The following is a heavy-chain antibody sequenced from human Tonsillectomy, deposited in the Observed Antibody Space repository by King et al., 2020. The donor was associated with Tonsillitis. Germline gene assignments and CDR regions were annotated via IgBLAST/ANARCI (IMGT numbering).Heavy chain of an antibody. D-gene: IGHD2-8*01. CDR2: ISVYNVNT. Sequence: VQLVESGAEVKKPGASVKVSCKASGYTFINYGISWVRQAPGQWLEWMGWISVYNVNTNYAQNLQGRVTLTTDTSTSTAYMELRSLRSDDTAVYYCARVNVSGSLYWGQGTLVTVSS. J-gene: IGHJ4*02. CDR1: GYTFINYG. V-gene: IGHV1-18*01. CDR3: ARVNVSGSLY.